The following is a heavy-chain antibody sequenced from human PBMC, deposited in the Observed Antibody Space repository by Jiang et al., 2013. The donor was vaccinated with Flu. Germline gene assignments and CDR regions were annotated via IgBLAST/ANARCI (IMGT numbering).Heavy chain of an antibody. V-gene: IGHV4-34*01. CDR3: APRGITIFGVVTTNWFDP. D-gene: IGHD3-3*01. CDR1: GGSFSGYY. J-gene: IGHJ5*02. CDR2: INHSGST. Sequence: SLTCAVYGGSFSGYYWSWIRQPPGKGLEWIGEINHSGSTNYNPSLKSRVTTSVDTSKNQFSLKLSSVTAADTAVYYCAPRGITIFGVVTTNWFDPWGQGTLVTVSS.